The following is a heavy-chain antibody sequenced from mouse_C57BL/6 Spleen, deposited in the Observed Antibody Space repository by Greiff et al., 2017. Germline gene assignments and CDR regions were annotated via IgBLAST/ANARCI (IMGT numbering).Heavy chain of an antibody. D-gene: IGHD1-2*01. CDR3: ARSNHPLAMDY. CDR2: INPGSGGT. Sequence: VQLQQSGAELVRPGTSVKVSCKASGYAFTNYLIEWVKQRPGQGLEWIGVINPGSGGTNYNEKFKGKATLTADKSSSTAYMQLSSLTSEDSAVYFCARSNHPLAMDYWGQGTSVTVSS. J-gene: IGHJ4*01. CDR1: GYAFTNYL. V-gene: IGHV1-54*01.